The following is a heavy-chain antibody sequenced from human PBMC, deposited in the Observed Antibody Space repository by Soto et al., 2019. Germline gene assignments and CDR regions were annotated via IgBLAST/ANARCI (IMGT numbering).Heavy chain of an antibody. D-gene: IGHD3-3*01. CDR1: GVSVNGYY. CDR3: ATRRRICGLTIPPSDP. Sequence: SETLSLTCAVYGVSVNGYYWNWIRQPPGKGLEWIGEINHTGGTHYNPSLKSRVTMSVDTSKNQFSLRLSSVTAADTAIYYCATRRRICGLTIPPSDPWGQGTQVTVSS. V-gene: IGHV4-34*01. J-gene: IGHJ5*02. CDR2: INHTGGT.